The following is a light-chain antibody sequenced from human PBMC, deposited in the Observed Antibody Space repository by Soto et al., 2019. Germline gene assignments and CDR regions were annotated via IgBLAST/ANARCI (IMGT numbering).Light chain of an antibody. V-gene: IGKV1-5*01. CDR1: QSISGW. J-gene: IGKJ1*01. CDR2: DAS. Sequence: DTQMTQSPSTLSASVGDRVTITCRASQSISGWLAWYQQKPGKAPKLLIYDASSLESGVPSRFSGSGSGTEFTLTISSLQPDDFATYYCHQYNSYSRTFGQGTKVDIK. CDR3: HQYNSYSRT.